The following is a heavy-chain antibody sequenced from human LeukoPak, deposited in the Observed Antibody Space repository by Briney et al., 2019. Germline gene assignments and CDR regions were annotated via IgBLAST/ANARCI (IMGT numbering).Heavy chain of an antibody. CDR3: ARGEYSYGYYYYYMDV. CDR1: GFTFSNYW. Sequence: GGSLRLSCAASGFTFSNYWMHWVRQAPGKGLVWVSRINSDGSSTSYADSVKGRFTISRDNAKNTLYLQMNSLRVEDTAVYYCARGEYSYGYYYYYMDVWGKGTTVTVSS. CDR2: INSDGSST. J-gene: IGHJ6*03. D-gene: IGHD5-18*01. V-gene: IGHV3-74*01.